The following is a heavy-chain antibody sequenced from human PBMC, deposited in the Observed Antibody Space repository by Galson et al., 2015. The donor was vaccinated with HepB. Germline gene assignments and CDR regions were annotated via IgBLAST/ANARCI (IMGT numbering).Heavy chain of an antibody. V-gene: IGHV1-58*01. CDR2: IVVGSGNT. J-gene: IGHJ6*02. CDR1: GFTFTSSA. CDR3: AAGHVYSSSHGYYYYGMDV. Sequence: SVKVSCKASGFTFTSSAVQWVRQARGQRLEWIGWIVVGSGNTNYAQKFQERVTITRDMSTSTAYMELSSLRSEDTAVYYCAAGHVYSSSHGYYYYGMDVWGQGTTVTVSS. D-gene: IGHD6-13*01.